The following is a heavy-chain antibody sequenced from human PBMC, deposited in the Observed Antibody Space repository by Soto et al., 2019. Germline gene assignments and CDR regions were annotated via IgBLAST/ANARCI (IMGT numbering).Heavy chain of an antibody. V-gene: IGHV3-33*01. CDR2: IWYDGSNK. D-gene: IGHD4-17*01. CDR3: ARDTDYGAAFLPDY. CDR1: GFTFSSYG. Sequence: QVQLVESGGGVVQPGRSLRLSCAASGFTFSSYGMHWVRPAPGKGLEWVAVIWYDGSNKYYADSVKGRFTISRDNSKNTLYLQMNSLRAEDTAVDYCARDTDYGAAFLPDYWGQGTLVTVSS. J-gene: IGHJ4*02.